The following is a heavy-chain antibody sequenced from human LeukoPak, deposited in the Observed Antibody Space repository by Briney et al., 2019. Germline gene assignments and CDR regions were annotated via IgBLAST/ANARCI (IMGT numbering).Heavy chain of an antibody. V-gene: IGHV4-39*07. CDR2: MYYSGST. Sequence: PSETLSLTCSVSGGSISSSGYYWGWIRQPPGKGLEWIGSMYYSGSTYYNPSLKSRVIISLDTSKNQFSLRLSSVTAADTALYYCARMYFHSSGSTRYFDYWGQGTLVTVSS. CDR3: ARMYFHSSGSTRYFDY. CDR1: GGSISSSGYY. J-gene: IGHJ4*02. D-gene: IGHD3-22*01.